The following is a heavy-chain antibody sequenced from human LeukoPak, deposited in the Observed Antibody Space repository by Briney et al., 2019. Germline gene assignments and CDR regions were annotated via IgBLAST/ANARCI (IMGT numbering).Heavy chain of an antibody. Sequence: NPSETLSLTCTASGGSISSYYWSWIRQPPGKGLEWIGYIYYSGSTNYNPSLKSRVTISVDTSKNQFSLKLSSVTAADTAVYYCARPKRGYSLSSFEYFQHWGQGTLVNVS. D-gene: IGHD5-18*01. CDR2: IYYSGST. J-gene: IGHJ1*01. CDR1: GGSISSYY. V-gene: IGHV4-59*08. CDR3: ARPKRGYSLSSFEYFQH.